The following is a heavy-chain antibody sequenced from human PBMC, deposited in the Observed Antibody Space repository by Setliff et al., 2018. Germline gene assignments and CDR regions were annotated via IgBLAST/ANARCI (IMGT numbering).Heavy chain of an antibody. CDR3: ARGLGKGTVDY. D-gene: IGHD3-16*01. Sequence: GESLKISCAASGFTFSSSWMIWVRQVPGKGLDWVANMNQDSTNKYHVDSVKGRFTISRDNAKNSLFLQMDSLRVEDTAVYYCARGLGKGTVDYWGQGTLVTV. V-gene: IGHV3-7*03. CDR1: GFTFSSSW. CDR2: MNQDSTNK. J-gene: IGHJ4*02.